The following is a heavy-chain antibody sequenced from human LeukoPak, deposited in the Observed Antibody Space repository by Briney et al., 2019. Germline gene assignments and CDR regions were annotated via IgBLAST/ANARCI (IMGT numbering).Heavy chain of an antibody. CDR2: IYHSGST. Sequence: SETLSLTCTVSGYSISSGDYWGWIRQPPGKGLEWIGTIYHSGSTYYNPPLKSRVTVSVDTSKNQFSLRLTSVTAADTAVYYCARLSGIYCDRGSCFDYFDSWGQGTLVTVSS. CDR3: ARLSGIYCDRGSCFDYFDS. CDR1: GYSISSGDY. D-gene: IGHD2-15*01. J-gene: IGHJ5*01. V-gene: IGHV4-38-2*02.